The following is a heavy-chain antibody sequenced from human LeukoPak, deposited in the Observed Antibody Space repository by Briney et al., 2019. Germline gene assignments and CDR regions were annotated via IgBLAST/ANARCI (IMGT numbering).Heavy chain of an antibody. CDR2: INPNSGGT. CDR3: ARVVTMVRGVYAFDI. V-gene: IGHV1-2*02. D-gene: IGHD3-10*01. J-gene: IGHJ3*02. Sequence: GASVKVSCKASGYTFTGYYMHWVRQAPGQGLEWMGWINPNSGGTNYAQKFQGRVTMTRDTSISTAYMELSRLRSDDTAVYYCARVVTMVRGVYAFDIWGQGTMVTVPS. CDR1: GYTFTGYY.